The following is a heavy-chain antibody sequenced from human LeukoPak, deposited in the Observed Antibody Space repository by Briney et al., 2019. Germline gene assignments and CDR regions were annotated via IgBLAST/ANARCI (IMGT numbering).Heavy chain of an antibody. J-gene: IGHJ4*02. CDR2: ISSGSSAI. V-gene: IGHV3-21*01. Sequence: GGSLRLSCEASGFTFTTYSMTWVRQAPGKGLEWVSTISSGSSAIFSADSLKGRFTISRDNAKNLLYLDMNSLRAEDTAVYYCARGHTVVTRHCDFWGQGTLVTVSS. CDR1: GFTFTTYS. CDR3: ARGHTVVTRHCDF. D-gene: IGHD2-21*02.